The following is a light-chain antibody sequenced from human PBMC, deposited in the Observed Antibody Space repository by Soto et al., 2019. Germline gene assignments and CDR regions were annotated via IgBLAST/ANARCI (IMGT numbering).Light chain of an antibody. Sequence: QSVLTQPPSASGTPGQRVSISCSGRASDIGTNTVNWYQQFPGTAPTLLLHSNDQRPSGVPDRFSGSKSGTSASLAISGLQSEDEADYYCVAWDGSLNGYVFGTGTKVTVL. J-gene: IGLJ1*01. CDR1: ASDIGTNT. V-gene: IGLV1-44*01. CDR3: VAWDGSLNGYV. CDR2: SND.